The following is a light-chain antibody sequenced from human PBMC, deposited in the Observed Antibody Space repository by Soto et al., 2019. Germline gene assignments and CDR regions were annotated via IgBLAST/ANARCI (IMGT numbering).Light chain of an antibody. CDR2: DAA. CDR3: QQSYSTPIT. J-gene: IGKJ5*01. CDR1: QSVTSL. V-gene: IGKV1-5*01. Sequence: DIQMTQSPSTLSASVGERVTISCRANQSVTSLLAWYQQKPGKAPKLLVYDAATLESGVPSRFRGSGSWTEFTLTISGLQPDDFATYYCQQSYSTPITFGQGTRLEIK.